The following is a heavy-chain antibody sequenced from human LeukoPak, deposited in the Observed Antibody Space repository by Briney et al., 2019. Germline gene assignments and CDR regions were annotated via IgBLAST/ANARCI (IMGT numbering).Heavy chain of an antibody. V-gene: IGHV3-30*02. Sequence: GGSLRLSCAASGFTFSTYGMHWVRQAPGKGLEWVAFIRYDGSNKYYVDSVKGRFTISRDNSKNILYLQVNSLRPEDTAVYYCAKGRDTLIAPSGSTKGHYWGQGTLVPVSS. CDR3: AKGRDTLIAPSGSTKGHY. J-gene: IGHJ4*02. D-gene: IGHD2/OR15-2a*01. CDR1: GFTFSTYG. CDR2: IRYDGSNK.